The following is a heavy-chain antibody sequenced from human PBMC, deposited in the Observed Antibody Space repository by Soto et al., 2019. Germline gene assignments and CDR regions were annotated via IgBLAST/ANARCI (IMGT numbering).Heavy chain of an antibody. Sequence: SETLSLTCTVSGGSISSSSYYWGWIRQPPGKGLEWIGSIYYSGSTYYNPSLKSRVTISVDTSKNQFSLKLSSVTAADTAVYYCAGDAYYYDSSGYLIDYWGQGTLVTVSS. CDR3: AGDAYYYDSSGYLIDY. CDR2: IYYSGST. D-gene: IGHD3-22*01. J-gene: IGHJ4*02. CDR1: GGSISSSSYY. V-gene: IGHV4-39*02.